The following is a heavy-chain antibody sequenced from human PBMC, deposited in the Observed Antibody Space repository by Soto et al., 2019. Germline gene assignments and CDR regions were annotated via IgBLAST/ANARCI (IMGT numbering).Heavy chain of an antibody. Sequence: QVQLVESGGGVVQPGRSLRLSCAASGFMFRSSGMHWVRQAPGKGLEWVTTISHDGSNKYYADSVKGRLTISRDNSKNTVDLPLRGLRIEDTAVYYCSKWARGGSIGNYYYYGMDVWGHGTTVTVSS. V-gene: IGHV3-30*18. CDR1: GFMFRSSG. J-gene: IGHJ6*02. CDR2: ISHDGSNK. D-gene: IGHD1-26*01. CDR3: SKWARGGSIGNYYYYGMDV.